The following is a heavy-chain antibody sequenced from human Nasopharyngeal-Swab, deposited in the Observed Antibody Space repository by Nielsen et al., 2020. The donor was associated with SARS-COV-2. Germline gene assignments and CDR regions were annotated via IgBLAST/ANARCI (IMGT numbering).Heavy chain of an antibody. CDR3: ARGVGGI. V-gene: IGHV3-30*04. D-gene: IGHD3-16*01. J-gene: IGHJ4*02. CDR1: GFTFSSYA. Sequence: GESLKISCAASGFTFSSYAMHWVRQAPGKGLEWVAVISYDGSNKYYADSVKGRFTISRDNSKNTLYLQMNSLRAEDTAVYYCARGVGGIWGQGTLVTVSS. CDR2: ISYDGSNK.